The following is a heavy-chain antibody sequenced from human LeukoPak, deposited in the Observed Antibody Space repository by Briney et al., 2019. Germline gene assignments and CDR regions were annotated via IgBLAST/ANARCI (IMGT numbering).Heavy chain of an antibody. CDR1: GYTFTSYY. Sequence: GASVKVSCKASGYTFTSYYMHWVRQAPGQGLEWMGIINPSGGGTSYAQKFQGRVTMTRDMSTSTVYMELSSLRSEDTAVYYCARGSNYGSSGYYGMDYWGQGTLVTVSS. V-gene: IGHV1-46*01. J-gene: IGHJ4*02. CDR2: INPSGGGT. CDR3: ARGSNYGSSGYYGMDY. D-gene: IGHD3-22*01.